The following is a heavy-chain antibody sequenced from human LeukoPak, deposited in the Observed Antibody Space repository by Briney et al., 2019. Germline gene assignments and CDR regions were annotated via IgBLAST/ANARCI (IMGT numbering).Heavy chain of an antibody. CDR2: INTNTGSP. V-gene: IGHV7-4-1*02. CDR3: ARVGQLDYGDYLAH. Sequence: ASVKVSCKTSGYTFARYPIHWVRQAPGRGLEWMGWINTNTGSPTYAQAFAGRFVFSLDTSVTTAYLQISSLRSADTAVYYCARVGQLDYGDYLAHWGPGNRITVSS. CDR1: GYTFARYP. J-gene: IGHJ4*02. D-gene: IGHD4-17*01.